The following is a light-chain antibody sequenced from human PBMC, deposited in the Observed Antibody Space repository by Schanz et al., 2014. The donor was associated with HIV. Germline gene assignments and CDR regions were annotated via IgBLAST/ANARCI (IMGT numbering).Light chain of an antibody. V-gene: IGKV3-20*01. CDR3: QQFAGSPWT. CDR2: GAS. J-gene: IGKJ1*01. CDR1: QSLTTNY. Sequence: EVKMTQTPATLSVSPGDRATLSCRASQSLTTNYLAWYQQKLGQAPRLLIYGASSRATGIPDRFRGSGSGTDFTLTITRLEPEDFAVYFCQQFAGSPWTFGQGTKVEIK.